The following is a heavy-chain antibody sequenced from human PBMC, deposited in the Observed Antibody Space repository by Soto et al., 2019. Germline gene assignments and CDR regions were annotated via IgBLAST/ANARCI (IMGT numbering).Heavy chain of an antibody. D-gene: IGHD6-13*01. CDR1: GYSFTSYW. CDR2: IDPSDSYT. J-gene: IGHJ6*02. CDR3: ASHLAAQHPYYYYGMDV. V-gene: IGHV5-10-1*01. Sequence: PGESLKISCKGSGYSFTSYWISWVRQMPGKGLEWMGRIDPSDSYTNYSPSFQGHVTISADKSISTAYLQWSSLKASDTAMYYCASHLAAQHPYYYYGMDVWGQGTTVTVSS.